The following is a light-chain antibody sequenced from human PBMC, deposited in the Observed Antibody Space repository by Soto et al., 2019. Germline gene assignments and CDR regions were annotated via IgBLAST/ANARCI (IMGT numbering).Light chain of an antibody. V-gene: IGKV3-15*01. CDR2: GAS. J-gene: IGKJ3*01. CDR3: QQYNNWPFT. Sequence: DIVMTQSPATLSVAPGERVTFSCRASQGVSRKLAWYQQKPGQAPRLLIYGASTRATGIPASFIGNGSGTEFTLTASSLQPEDFAVYYCQQYNNWPFTFGPGTKVDIK. CDR1: QGVSRK.